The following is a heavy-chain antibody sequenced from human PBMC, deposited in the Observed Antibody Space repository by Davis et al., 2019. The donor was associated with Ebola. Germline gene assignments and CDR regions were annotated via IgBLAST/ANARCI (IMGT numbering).Heavy chain of an antibody. Sequence: GESLKISCAASGFTFSTYSMSWVRQAPGKGLEWVSSISSDSDYIYYADSAKGRFTISRDNAKNSLYLQMSSLRAEDTAVYYCTRSSPIFEGAMDVWGTGTTVAVSS. J-gene: IGHJ6*04. D-gene: IGHD3-3*01. CDR1: GFTFSTYS. CDR3: TRSSPIFEGAMDV. V-gene: IGHV3-21*01. CDR2: ISSDSDYI.